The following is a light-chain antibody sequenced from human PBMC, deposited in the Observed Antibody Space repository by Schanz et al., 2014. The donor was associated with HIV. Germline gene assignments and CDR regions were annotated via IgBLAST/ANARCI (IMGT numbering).Light chain of an antibody. J-gene: IGLJ3*02. CDR3: VLYMGSGIWV. V-gene: IGLV2-14*01. CDR2: EVS. Sequence: QSALTQPASVSGSPGQSITISCTGTSSDVGGYNYPPWYQQDPGKAPKLMIYEVSKRPSGVPDRFSGSILGNKAALTITGAQADDESDYYCVLYMGSGIWVFGGGTKLTVL. CDR1: SSDVGGYNY.